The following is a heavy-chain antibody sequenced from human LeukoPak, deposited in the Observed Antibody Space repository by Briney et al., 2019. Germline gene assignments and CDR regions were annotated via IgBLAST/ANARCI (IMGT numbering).Heavy chain of an antibody. CDR2: INHSGST. J-gene: IGHJ6*02. CDR1: GGSFSGYY. Sequence: PSETLSLTCAVYGGSFSGYYWSWIRQPPGKGLEWIGEINHSGSTNYNPSLKSRVTISVDTSKNQFSLKLSSVTAADTAVYYCARLRTTVTTLYYYGMDVWGQGTTATVSS. D-gene: IGHD4-17*01. V-gene: IGHV4-34*01. CDR3: ARLRTTVTTLYYYGMDV.